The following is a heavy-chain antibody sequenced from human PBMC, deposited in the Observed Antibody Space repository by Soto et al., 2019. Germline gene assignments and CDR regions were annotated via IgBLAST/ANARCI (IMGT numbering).Heavy chain of an antibody. CDR1: GFTFSTYV. D-gene: IGHD4-4*01. Sequence: EVPLLESGGGLVQPGGSLRVSCAASGFTFSTYVMSWVRQAPGKGLEWVSGISGGGTSTKYADSVKGRFTTSRDNSKATVYMQMNTLGADDAAVYYCAKDRQDYSETPYGMDVWGQGTTVTVSS. CDR2: ISGGGTST. CDR3: AKDRQDYSETPYGMDV. J-gene: IGHJ6*02. V-gene: IGHV3-23*01.